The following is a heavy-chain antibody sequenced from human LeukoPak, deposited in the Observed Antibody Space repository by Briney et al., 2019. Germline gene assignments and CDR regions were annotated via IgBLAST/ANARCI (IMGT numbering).Heavy chain of an antibody. D-gene: IGHD6-19*01. CDR1: GYTFTSYY. CDR2: INPSGGST. V-gene: IGHV1-46*01. Sequence: GASVKVSCKASGYTFTSYYMHWARQAPGQGLEWMGVINPSGGSTNYAQKFQGRVTMTRDTSTSTVYMKLSSLRSEDTAVYYCARTLSNAYSSGWTSFDYWGQGTLVTVSS. J-gene: IGHJ4*02. CDR3: ARTLSNAYSSGWTSFDY.